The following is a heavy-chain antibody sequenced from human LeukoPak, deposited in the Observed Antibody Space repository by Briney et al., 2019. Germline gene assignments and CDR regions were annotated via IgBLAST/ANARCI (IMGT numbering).Heavy chain of an antibody. CDR3: ARLLWFGELQFGP. CDR2: IYYSGST. CDR1: GGSISSSSYY. V-gene: IGHV4-39*01. Sequence: SETLSLTCTVSGGSISSSSYYWGWIRQPPGQGLEWIGSIYYSGSTYYNPSLKSRVTISVDTSKNQFSLKLSSVTAADTAVYYCARLLWFGELQFGPWGQGTLVTVSS. D-gene: IGHD3-10*01. J-gene: IGHJ5*02.